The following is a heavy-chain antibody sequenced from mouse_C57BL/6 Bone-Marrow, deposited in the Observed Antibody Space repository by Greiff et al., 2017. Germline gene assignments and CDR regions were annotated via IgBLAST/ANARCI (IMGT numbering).Heavy chain of an antibody. D-gene: IGHD1-2*01. J-gene: IGHJ1*03. CDR2: IFPGGGYT. Sequence: QVQLQQSGAELVRPGTSVKMSCKASGYTFTNYWIGWAKQRPGHGLEWIGDIFPGGGYTNYNEKFKGKATLTADTSSSTAYMQFSSLTSEDSAIYYCARYYGHWYFDDWGTGTTVTVSS. CDR1: GYTFTNYW. V-gene: IGHV1-63*01. CDR3: ARYYGHWYFDD.